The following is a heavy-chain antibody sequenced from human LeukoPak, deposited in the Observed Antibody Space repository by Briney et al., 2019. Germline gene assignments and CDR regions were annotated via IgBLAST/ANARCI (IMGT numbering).Heavy chain of an antibody. V-gene: IGHV3-53*04. CDR1: GFTVSSNY. J-gene: IGHJ6*02. Sequence: GGSLRLSCAASGFTVSSNYMSWVRQAAGKGLEWVSVIYSGGETYYADSVEGRFTISRHNSKNTLYLQMNTLRAEDTDVYYCARESFYDTLTGYYYYYGMDVWGQGTTVTVSS. CDR3: ARESFYDTLTGYYYYYGMDV. D-gene: IGHD3-9*01. CDR2: IYSGGET.